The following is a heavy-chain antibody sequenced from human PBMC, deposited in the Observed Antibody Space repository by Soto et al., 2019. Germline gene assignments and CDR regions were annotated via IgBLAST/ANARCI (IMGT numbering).Heavy chain of an antibody. D-gene: IGHD3-9*01. J-gene: IGHJ4*02. CDR2: INPSGGST. CDR3: ARVLTKPDY. Sequence: ASVKTSCMTSGGTFSSDIITWVRQAPGQGLEWMGIINPSGGSTSYAQKFQGRVTMTRDTSTSTVYMELSSLRSEDTAVYYCARVLTKPDYWGQGTLVTVSS. V-gene: IGHV1-46*03. CDR1: GGTFSSDI.